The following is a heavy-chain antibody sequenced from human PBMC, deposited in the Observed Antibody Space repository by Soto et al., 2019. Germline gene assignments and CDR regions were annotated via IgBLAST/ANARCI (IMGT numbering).Heavy chain of an antibody. Sequence: ASVKVSCKVSGYTFTGYYMHWVRQAPGQGLEWMGWINPNSGGTDYAQNFQGRVTMTRDTSISTAYMELSGLRSDDTAVYYCATTGRLGGPFDYWGQGTLVPVSS. D-gene: IGHD1-26*01. V-gene: IGHV1-2*02. CDR1: GYTFTGYY. CDR2: INPNSGGT. J-gene: IGHJ4*02. CDR3: ATTGRLGGPFDY.